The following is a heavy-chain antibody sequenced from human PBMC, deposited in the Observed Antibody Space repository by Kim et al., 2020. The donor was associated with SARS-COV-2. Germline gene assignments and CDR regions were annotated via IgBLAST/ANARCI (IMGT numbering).Heavy chain of an antibody. CDR1: GFTFSTYA. V-gene: IGHV3-23*01. Sequence: GGSLRLSCAASGFTFSTYAMSWVRQAPGKGLEWVSSISGGGGSIYYADSVKGRFTISRDNSKNTVFLQMNSLTAEDTAVYYCAKPGNSNYVAWYSDLWGRGTLVTVSS. D-gene: IGHD4-4*01. J-gene: IGHJ2*01. CDR2: ISGGGGSI. CDR3: AKPGNSNYVAWYSDL.